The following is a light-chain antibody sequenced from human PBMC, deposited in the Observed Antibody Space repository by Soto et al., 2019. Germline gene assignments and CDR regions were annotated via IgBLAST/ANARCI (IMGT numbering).Light chain of an antibody. CDR2: GAS. V-gene: IGKV3-20*01. CDR1: QSVSSNY. J-gene: IGKJ4*01. CDR3: QHYDSSRL. Sequence: EIVLTQSPGTLSLSPGERATLSCRASQSVSSNYLAWYQQKPGQAPRLLIYGASSRATGIPDRCSGSGSGTDFTLTISILEPEDVAEYYCQHYDSSRLFGGGTKVEIK.